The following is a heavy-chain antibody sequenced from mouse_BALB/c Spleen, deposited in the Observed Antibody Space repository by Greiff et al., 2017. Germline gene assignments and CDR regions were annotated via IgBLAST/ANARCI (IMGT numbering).Heavy chain of an antibody. J-gene: IGHJ2*01. Sequence: EVKLMESGGGLVKPGGSLKLSCAASGFTFSDYYMYWVRQTPEKRLEWVATISDGGSYTYYPDSVKGRFTISRDNAKNNLYLQMSSLKSEDTAMYYCARVGDYPDYWGQGTTLTVSS. CDR1: GFTFSDYY. CDR2: ISDGGSYT. CDR3: ARVGDYPDY. V-gene: IGHV5-4*02. D-gene: IGHD2-4*01.